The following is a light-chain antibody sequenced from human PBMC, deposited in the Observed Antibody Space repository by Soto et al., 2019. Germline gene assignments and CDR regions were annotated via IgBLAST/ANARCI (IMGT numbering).Light chain of an antibody. CDR3: QQYGTSPLT. CDR1: QSVRSGY. J-gene: IGKJ4*01. Sequence: EIVLTQSPGTLSLSPGERVTLSCRASQSVRSGYLAWYQQKPGQAPRLLIYGASSRANGIPDRFRGSGSGTDFTLTISRLEPEDFALYYCQQYGTSPLTFGGGAKVEIK. V-gene: IGKV3-20*01. CDR2: GAS.